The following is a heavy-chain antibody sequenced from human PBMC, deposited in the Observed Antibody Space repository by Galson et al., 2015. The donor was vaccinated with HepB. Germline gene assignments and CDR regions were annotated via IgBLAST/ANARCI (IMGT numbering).Heavy chain of an antibody. CDR3: ARGTYYDSSGYSVGDAFDI. CDR1: GGTFSSYA. Sequence: SVKVSCKASGGTFSSYAISWARQAPGQGLEWMGRIIPILGIANYAQKFQGRVTITADKSTSTAYMELSSLRSEDTAVYYCARGTYYDSSGYSVGDAFDIWGQGTMVTVSS. V-gene: IGHV1-69*04. J-gene: IGHJ3*02. CDR2: IIPILGIA. D-gene: IGHD3-22*01.